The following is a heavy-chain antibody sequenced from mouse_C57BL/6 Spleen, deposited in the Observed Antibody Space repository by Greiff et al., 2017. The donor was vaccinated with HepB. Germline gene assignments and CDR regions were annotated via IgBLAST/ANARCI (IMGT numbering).Heavy chain of an antibody. CDR1: GYTFTSYW. V-gene: IGHV1-50*01. J-gene: IGHJ2*01. Sequence: QVQLQQSGAELVKPGASVKLSCKASGYTFTSYWMQWVKQRPGQGLEWIGEIDPSDSYTNYNQKFKGKATLTVDTSSSTAYMQLSSLTSEDSAVYYCARSEGYYFDYWGQGTALTVSS. CDR3: ARSEGYYFDY. CDR2: IDPSDSYT.